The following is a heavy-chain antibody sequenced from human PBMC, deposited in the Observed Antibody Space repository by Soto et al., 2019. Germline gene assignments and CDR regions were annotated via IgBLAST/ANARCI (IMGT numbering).Heavy chain of an antibody. CDR3: TTVFYDSSGNPDY. CDR2: IKRKTDGGTT. D-gene: IGHD3-22*01. J-gene: IGHJ4*02. Sequence: EVQLVESGGDLVKPGGSLRLSCAASGFTFSNAWMNWVRQAPGKGLEWVGRIKRKTDGGTTDYAAPVKGRFTISRDDSKNTLYLQMNSLKTEDTVVYHCTTVFYDSSGNPDYWGQGTLVTVSS. V-gene: IGHV3-15*07. CDR1: GFTFSNAW.